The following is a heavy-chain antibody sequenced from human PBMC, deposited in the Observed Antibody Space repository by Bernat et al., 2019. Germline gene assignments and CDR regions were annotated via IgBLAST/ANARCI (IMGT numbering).Heavy chain of an antibody. J-gene: IGHJ4*02. D-gene: IGHD3-22*01. CDR1: GYTFISYG. CDR2: ISAYNGNT. CDR3: ARATYYYDSSGYYYERFDY. V-gene: IGHV1-18*01. Sequence: QVQLVQSGAEVKKPGASVKVSCKASGYTFISYGISWVRQAPGQGLEWMGWISAYNGNTNYAQKLQGRVTMTTDTSTSTSYLELRSLRSDDTAVYYRARATYYYDSSGYYYERFDYWGQGALVTVSS.